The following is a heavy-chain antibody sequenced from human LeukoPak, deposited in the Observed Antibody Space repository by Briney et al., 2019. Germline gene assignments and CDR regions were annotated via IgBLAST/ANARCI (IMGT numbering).Heavy chain of an antibody. CDR3: ASRKYYYDSSGYSSDAFDI. D-gene: IGHD3-22*01. Sequence: GGSLRLSCAASGFTFSNYAMRWVRQAPGKGLEWVAVILYDGSNKYYADSVKGRFTISRDNAKNSLYLQMNSLRAEDTAVYYCASRKYYYDSSGYSSDAFDIWGQGTMVTVSS. V-gene: IGHV3-30*03. CDR1: GFTFSNYA. CDR2: ILYDGSNK. J-gene: IGHJ3*02.